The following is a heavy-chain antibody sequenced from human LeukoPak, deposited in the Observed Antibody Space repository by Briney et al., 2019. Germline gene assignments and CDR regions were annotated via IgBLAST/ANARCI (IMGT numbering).Heavy chain of an antibody. CDR2: ISYDGSNK. D-gene: IGHD6-19*01. CDR3: AKSDHLSQTGIIAVAGHFDY. CDR1: GFTFSSYG. J-gene: IGHJ4*02. Sequence: GGSLRLSCAASGFTFSSYGMHWVRQAPGKGLEWVAVISYDGSNKYYADSVKGRFTISRDNSKNTLYLQMNSLRAEDTAVYYCAKSDHLSQTGIIAVAGHFDYWGQGTLVTVSS. V-gene: IGHV3-30*18.